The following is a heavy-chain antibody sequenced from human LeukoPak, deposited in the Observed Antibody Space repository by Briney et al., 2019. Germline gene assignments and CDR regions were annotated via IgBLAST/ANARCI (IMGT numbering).Heavy chain of an antibody. V-gene: IGHV4-34*01. CDR3: ARHRRHGYCYGDACSLSFWFDP. Sequence: SETLSLTCAVYGGSFSGYYWSWIRQPPGKGLEWIGEINHSGSTKYNPSLKSRVTISLDKSNNHFSLNLKPVTATDTSVYFCARHRRHGYCYGDACSLSFWFDPWGQGTLVTVYS. D-gene: IGHD5-24*01. CDR2: INHSGST. J-gene: IGHJ5*02. CDR1: GGSFSGYY.